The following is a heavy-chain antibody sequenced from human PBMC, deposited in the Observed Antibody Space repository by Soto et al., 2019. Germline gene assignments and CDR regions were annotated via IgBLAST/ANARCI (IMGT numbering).Heavy chain of an antibody. D-gene: IGHD3-9*01. CDR1: GGSISSYY. CDR3: ARLNYDILTGYPVHLDY. CDR2: IYYSGST. V-gene: IGHV4-59*01. J-gene: IGHJ4*02. Sequence: SETLSLTCTVSGGSISSYYWSWIRQPPGKGLEWIGYIYYSGSTNYNPSLKSRVTISVDTSKNQFSLKLSSVTAADTAVYYCARLNYDILTGYPVHLDYWGQGTLVTVSS.